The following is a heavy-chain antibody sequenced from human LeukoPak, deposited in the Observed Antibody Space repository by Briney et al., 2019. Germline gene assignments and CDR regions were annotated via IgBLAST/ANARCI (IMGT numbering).Heavy chain of an antibody. CDR1: SGSISSSSYY. V-gene: IGHV4-39*02. D-gene: IGHD3-22*01. Sequence: PSETLSLTCTISSGSISSSSYYWSWIRQPPGKGLEWIADIYYSGSTYYNPSLKSRVSISIDTSNNHFSLRLSSVTAADTALYYCARRRYYDSTGYLDWGQGTLVTVSS. CDR3: ARRRYYDSTGYLD. CDR2: IYYSGST. J-gene: IGHJ1*01.